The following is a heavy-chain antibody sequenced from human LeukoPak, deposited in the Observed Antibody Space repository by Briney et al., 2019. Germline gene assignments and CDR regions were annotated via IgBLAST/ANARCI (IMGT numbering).Heavy chain of an antibody. Sequence: ASVKVSCKASGYTFTGYYMHWVRQAPGQGLEWMGWINPNSGGTNYAQKFQGGVTMTRDTSISTAYMELSRLRSDDTAVYYCTRGLKGNYYSGMGTYRWFAPWGQGTLVTVSS. CDR1: GYTFTGYY. D-gene: IGHD3-22*01. CDR2: INPNSGGT. J-gene: IGHJ5*02. CDR3: TRGLKGNYYSGMGTYRWFAP. V-gene: IGHV1-2*02.